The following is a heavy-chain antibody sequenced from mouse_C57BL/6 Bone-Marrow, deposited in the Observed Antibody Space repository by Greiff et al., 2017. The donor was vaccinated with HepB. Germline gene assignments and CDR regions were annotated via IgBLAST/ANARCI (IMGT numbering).Heavy chain of an antibody. J-gene: IGHJ4*01. CDR1: GYTFTDYN. Sequence: VQLQQSGPELVKPGASVKIPCKASGYTFTDYNMDWVKQSHGKSLEWIGDINPNNGGTNYNQKFKGKATLTVDKSSSTAYMELRSLTSEDTAVYYCASGAYGNFYAMDYWGQGKAVTVSA. CDR3: ASGAYGNFYAMDY. V-gene: IGHV1-18*01. CDR2: INPNNGGT. D-gene: IGHD2-1*01.